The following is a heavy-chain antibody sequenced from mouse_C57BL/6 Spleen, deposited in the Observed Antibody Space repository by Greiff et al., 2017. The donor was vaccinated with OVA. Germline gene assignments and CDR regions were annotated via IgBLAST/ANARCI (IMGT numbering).Heavy chain of an antibody. D-gene: IGHD2-4*01. CDR1: GFSLTSYG. CDR3: AKNSPIYYDYDGGYAMDD. Sequence: QVQLQQSGPGLVQPSQSLSITCTVSGFSLTSYGVHWVRQSPGKGLEWLGVIWRGGSTDYNAAFMSRLSITKDNSKSQVFFKMNSLQADDTAIYYCAKNSPIYYDYDGGYAMDDWGQGTSVTVSS. CDR2: IWRGGST. V-gene: IGHV2-5*01. J-gene: IGHJ4*01.